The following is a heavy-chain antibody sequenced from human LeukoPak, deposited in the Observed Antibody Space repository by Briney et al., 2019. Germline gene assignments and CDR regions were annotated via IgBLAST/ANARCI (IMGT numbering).Heavy chain of an antibody. CDR1: GGSISSFY. Sequence: PSETLSLTCTVSGGSISSFYWSWIRQPPGKGLEWIGYIYYTGSTNYNPSLKSRVTISVDTSKNQFSLKLSSVTAADTAVYYCARAPSGFFDLWGRGTLVTVSS. CDR2: IYYTGST. J-gene: IGHJ2*01. V-gene: IGHV4-59*01. CDR3: ARAPSGFFDL.